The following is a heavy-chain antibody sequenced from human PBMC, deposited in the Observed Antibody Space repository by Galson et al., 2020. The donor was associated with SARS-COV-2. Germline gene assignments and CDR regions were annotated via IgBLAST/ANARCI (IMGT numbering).Heavy chain of an antibody. CDR1: GGSISSGDYY. D-gene: IGHD3-10*01. V-gene: IGHV4-30-4*01. J-gene: IGHJ3*02. CDR3: ARDRADAFDI. Sequence: ETSETLSLTCTVSGGSISSGDYYWSWIRQHPGKGLEWIGYIYYSGSTYYNPSLKSRVTISVDTSKNQFSLKLSSVTAADTAVYYCARDRADAFDIWGQGTMVTVSS. CDR2: IYYSGST.